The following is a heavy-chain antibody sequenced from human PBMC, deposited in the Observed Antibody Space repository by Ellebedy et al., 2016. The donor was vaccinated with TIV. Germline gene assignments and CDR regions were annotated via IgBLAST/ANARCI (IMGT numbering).Heavy chain of an antibody. D-gene: IGHD6-13*01. CDR3: ARDSNWAFDY. CDR1: GFTFTVYS. CDR2: IGSYGNTK. V-gene: IGHV3-48*04. Sequence: GESLKISCAASGFTFTVYSMNWVRQAPGKGLEWILYIGSYGNTKYYADSVKGRFTISRDNAKNSLFLQMDSLRAEDTAVYYCARDSNWAFDYWGQGNLVTVSS. J-gene: IGHJ4*02.